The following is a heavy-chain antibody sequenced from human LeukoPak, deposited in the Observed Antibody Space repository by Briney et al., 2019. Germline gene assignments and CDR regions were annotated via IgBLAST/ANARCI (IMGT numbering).Heavy chain of an antibody. CDR1: GFSFSNFA. CDR2: ISHDGGTK. Sequence: GGSLRLSCAVSGFSFSNFAIHWVRQAPGKGLEWLAVISHDGGTKHYADSVKGRFTISRDNSNNSLSLQMNSLSAEDTAVYYCARARGRWHLLPLDFWGQGTLVTVSS. V-gene: IGHV3-30*04. CDR3: ARARGRWHLLPLDF. J-gene: IGHJ4*02. D-gene: IGHD1-26*01.